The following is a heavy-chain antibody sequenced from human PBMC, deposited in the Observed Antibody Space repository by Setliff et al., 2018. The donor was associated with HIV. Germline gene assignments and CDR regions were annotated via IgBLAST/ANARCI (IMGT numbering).Heavy chain of an antibody. J-gene: IGHJ4*02. CDR1: GFTFSHYG. CDR3: AKDGHRRSDYSNYDDY. V-gene: IGHV3-30*02. Sequence: GGSLRLSCAASGFTFSHYGMHWVRQAPGKGLEWVAFIRYDGSNKYYADSVKGRFTISRDNSKNTLYLQMNSLRAEDTAMYYCAKDGHRRSDYSNYDDYWGQGTLVTVSS. CDR2: IRYDGSNK. D-gene: IGHD4-4*01.